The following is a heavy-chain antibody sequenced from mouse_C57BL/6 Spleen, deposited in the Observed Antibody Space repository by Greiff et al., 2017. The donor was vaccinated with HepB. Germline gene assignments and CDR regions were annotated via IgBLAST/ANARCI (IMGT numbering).Heavy chain of an antibody. CDR2: IYPGSGST. D-gene: IGHD1-1*01. CDR1: GYTFTSYW. J-gene: IGHJ4*01. V-gene: IGHV1-55*01. Sequence: QVQLQQPGAELVKPGASVKMSCKASGYTFTSYWITWVKQRPGQGLEWIGDIYPGSGSTNYNEKFKSKATLTVDTSSSTAYMQLSSLTSEDSAVSYCARWGLTTNYAMDYWGQGTSVTVSS. CDR3: ARWGLTTNYAMDY.